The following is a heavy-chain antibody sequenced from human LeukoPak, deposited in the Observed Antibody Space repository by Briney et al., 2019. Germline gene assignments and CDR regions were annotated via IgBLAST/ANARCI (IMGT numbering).Heavy chain of an antibody. V-gene: IGHV3-7*01. CDR3: ARDGDYNWNYRSGFDY. J-gene: IGHJ4*02. Sequence: QSGGSLRLSCAASGFTFSSYGMHWVRQAPGKGLEWVANIKQDGGQKFYVDSVKGRFTISRDNAKNSLYLQMNSLGAEDTAVYYCARDGDYNWNYRSGFDYWGQGTLVTVSS. D-gene: IGHD1-7*01. CDR1: GFTFSSYG. CDR2: IKQDGGQK.